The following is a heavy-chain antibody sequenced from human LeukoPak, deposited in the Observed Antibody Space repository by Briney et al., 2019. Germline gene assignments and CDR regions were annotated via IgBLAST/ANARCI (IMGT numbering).Heavy chain of an antibody. CDR1: GYTFTSYD. Sequence: ASVKVSFKASGYTFTSYDINWVRQATGQGLEWMGWMNPNSGNTGYAQKFQGRVTMTRNTSISTVYMELSSLRSEDTAVYYCARRRGYSSYFDYWGQGTLVTVSS. V-gene: IGHV1-8*01. J-gene: IGHJ4*02. CDR2: MNPNSGNT. D-gene: IGHD5-18*01. CDR3: ARRRGYSSYFDY.